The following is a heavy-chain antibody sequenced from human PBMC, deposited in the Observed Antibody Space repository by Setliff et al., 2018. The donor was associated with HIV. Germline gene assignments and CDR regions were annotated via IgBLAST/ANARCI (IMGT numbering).Heavy chain of an antibody. D-gene: IGHD2-2*01. CDR3: ARDRGVYCISSSCYSPVDAFDI. Sequence: SVKVSCKASGYTFSTYGISWVRQAPGQGLEWMGWISAYNGNTNYAQKLQGRVTVTTDTSTSTAYMELRSLRHDDTAVYYCARDRGVYCISSSCYSPVDAFDIWGQGTMVTVSS. CDR2: ISAYNGNT. J-gene: IGHJ3*02. CDR1: GYTFSTYG. V-gene: IGHV1-18*01.